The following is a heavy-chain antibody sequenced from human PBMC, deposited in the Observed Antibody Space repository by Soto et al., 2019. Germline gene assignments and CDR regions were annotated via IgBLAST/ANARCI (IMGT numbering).Heavy chain of an antibody. J-gene: IGHJ6*02. CDR3: AHVLVVVANYGMDV. CDR2: SYWDDDK. Sequence: QITLKESGPTLVKPTQTLTLTCTFSGVSLSTSGVGVGWIRQPPGKALEWLALSYWDDDKRYSPALTSRLTINKDPSKNQVVLTMTNMDPVDTATYYCAHVLVVVANYGMDVWGQGTTVTVSS. V-gene: IGHV2-5*02. D-gene: IGHD2-15*01. CDR1: GVSLSTSGVG.